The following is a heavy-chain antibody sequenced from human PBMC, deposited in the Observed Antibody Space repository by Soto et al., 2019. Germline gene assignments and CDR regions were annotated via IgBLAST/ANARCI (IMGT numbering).Heavy chain of an antibody. Sequence: SVKVSCKASGGTFSSHTISWMRQAPGQGLEGMGRIIPILGNTKYSQKFQGRVTITRDTSASTAYMELSSLRSEDTAVYYCASESYGGEFDYWGQGTLVTVSS. CDR2: IIPILGNT. J-gene: IGHJ4*02. CDR3: ASESYGGEFDY. CDR1: GGTFSSHT. V-gene: IGHV1-69*08. D-gene: IGHD4-17*01.